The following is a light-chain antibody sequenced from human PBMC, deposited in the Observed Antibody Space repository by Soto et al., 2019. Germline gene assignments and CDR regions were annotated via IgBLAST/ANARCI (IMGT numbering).Light chain of an antibody. CDR2: WAS. CDR3: QQYYSPPALT. V-gene: IGKV4-1*01. J-gene: IGKJ4*01. Sequence: DIVMTQSPDSLAVSLGERATINCKSSQSVLYSSNNKNYLAWYQQKPGQPPKLLVYWASTRESGVPDRFSGSGSGTDFTLTISSLQAEDVAVYYCQQYYSPPALTFGGGTKVEIK. CDR1: QSVLYSSNNKNY.